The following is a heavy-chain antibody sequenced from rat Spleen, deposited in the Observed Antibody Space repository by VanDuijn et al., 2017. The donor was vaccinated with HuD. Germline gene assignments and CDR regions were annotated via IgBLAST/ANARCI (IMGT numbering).Heavy chain of an antibody. CDR1: GFTFSDYY. D-gene: IGHD1-9*01. CDR2: ISSDGGRN. CDR3: ARHQGYYGYNSYYWYFDF. Sequence: EVQLVESDGGLVQPGRSLKLSCAASGFTFSDYYMAWVRQAPTKGLEWVATISSDGGRNFYRDPVKGRFTISRDNAKSSLYLQMDSLRSEDTATYYCARHQGYYGYNSYYWYFDFWGPGTMVTVSS. J-gene: IGHJ1*01. V-gene: IGHV5-29*01.